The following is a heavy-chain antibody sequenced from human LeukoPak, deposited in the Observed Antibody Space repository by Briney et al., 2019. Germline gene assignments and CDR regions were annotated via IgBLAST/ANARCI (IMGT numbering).Heavy chain of an antibody. CDR3: AKAIAATGRWWIFDY. V-gene: IGHV3-23*01. D-gene: IGHD6-13*01. Sequence: GSLGLFCAASGFTFSNFDQCWVRQAPRGGLGGVSNISGSGTSTYYTDSVKGRFTISRDNPKNAQYLQMNSLRAEDTAVYYCAKAIAATGRWWIFDYWGQGTLVTASS. CDR2: ISGSGTST. CDR1: GFTFSNFD. J-gene: IGHJ4*02.